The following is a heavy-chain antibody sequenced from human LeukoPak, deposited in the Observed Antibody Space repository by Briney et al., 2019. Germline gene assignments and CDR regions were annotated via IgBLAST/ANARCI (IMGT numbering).Heavy chain of an antibody. CDR2: IRYDGSNK. J-gene: IGHJ3*02. CDR3: ARDPTWGQQLVPDAFDI. Sequence: GGSLRLSCAASGFTFSSYGMHWVRQAPGKGLEWVAFIRYDGSNKYYADSVKGRFTISRDNSKNTLYLQMNSLRAEDTAVYYCARDPTWGQQLVPDAFDIWGQGTMVTVSS. D-gene: IGHD6-13*01. CDR1: GFTFSSYG. V-gene: IGHV3-30*02.